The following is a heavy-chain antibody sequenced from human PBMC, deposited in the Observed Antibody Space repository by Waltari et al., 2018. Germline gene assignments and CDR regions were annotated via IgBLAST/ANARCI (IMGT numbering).Heavy chain of an antibody. CDR1: GYTFTSYG. J-gene: IGHJ4*02. D-gene: IGHD6-13*01. CDR2: MNPNRGNT. CDR3: ARGGGIAAADTFDY. Sequence: QVQLVQSGAEVKKPGASAKVSCKASGYTFTSYGINWVRQATGQGLEWMGWMNPNRGNTGYAQKFQGRVTITRNTSISTAYMELSSLRSDDTAVYYCARGGGIAAADTFDYWGQGTLVTVSS. V-gene: IGHV1-8*03.